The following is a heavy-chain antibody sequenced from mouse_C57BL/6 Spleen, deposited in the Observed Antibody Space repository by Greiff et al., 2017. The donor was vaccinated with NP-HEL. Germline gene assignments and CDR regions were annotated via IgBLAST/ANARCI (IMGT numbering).Heavy chain of an antibody. CDR2: IYPSDSET. V-gene: IGHV1-61*01. J-gene: IGHJ2*01. CDR3: ARLTGTAFDY. CDR1: GYTFTSYW. Sequence: VQLKQPGAELVRPGSSVKLSCKASGYTFTSYWMDWVKQRPGQGLEWIGNIYPSDSETHYNQKFKDKAKLTVDKSSSTAYMQLSSLTSEDSAVYYCARLTGTAFDYWGQGTTLTVSS. D-gene: IGHD4-1*01.